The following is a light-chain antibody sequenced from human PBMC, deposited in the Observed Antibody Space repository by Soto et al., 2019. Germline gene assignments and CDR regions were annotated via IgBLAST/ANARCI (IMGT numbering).Light chain of an antibody. V-gene: IGLV2-23*01. Sequence: QSALTQPASVSGSLGQSITISCTGSSSDVGTYYFVSWYQQHPGKVPKLMIYEGTKRPSGVSDRFSGSKSGNTASMTISGLQAEDEANYYCAARDDSLSSVVFGGGTQLTVL. CDR1: SSDVGTYYF. J-gene: IGLJ2*01. CDR3: AARDDSLSSVV. CDR2: EGT.